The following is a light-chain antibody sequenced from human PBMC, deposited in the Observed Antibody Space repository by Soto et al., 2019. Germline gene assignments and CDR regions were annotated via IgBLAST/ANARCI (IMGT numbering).Light chain of an antibody. Sequence: NFMLTQPHSVSESPGKTVTISCTRSSGSIASNYVQWYQQRPGSAPTTVIYEDNQRPSGVPDRFSGSIDSSSNSASLTISGLNTEDEADYYCQSYDSSNHPWVFGGGTKLTVL. J-gene: IGLJ3*02. CDR3: QSYDSSNHPWV. V-gene: IGLV6-57*03. CDR2: EDN. CDR1: SGSIASNY.